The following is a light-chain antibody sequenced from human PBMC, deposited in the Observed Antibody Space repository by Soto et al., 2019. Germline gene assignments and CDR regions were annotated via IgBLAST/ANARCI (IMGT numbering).Light chain of an antibody. J-gene: IGLJ1*01. CDR2: EAS. V-gene: IGLV2-23*01. Sequence: QSALTQPASVSGSPGQSITISCTGTSSDIGAYNLVSWYQQYPGKAPKLMIYEASKRPAGVSDRFSGSKSGNTASLTISGLLSEDEADYYCCSYAPKTIHVFGTGTKVTGL. CDR3: CSYAPKTIHV. CDR1: SSDIGAYNL.